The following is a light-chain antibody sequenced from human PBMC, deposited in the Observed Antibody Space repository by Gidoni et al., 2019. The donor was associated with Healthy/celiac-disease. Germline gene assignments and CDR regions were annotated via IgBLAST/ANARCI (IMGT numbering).Light chain of an antibody. Sequence: ESQMNQSPSPLSASVGDRVTITCRASQSISSYLNWYQQKPGKAPKLLIYAASSLQSGVPSRFSGSGSGTDFTLTISSLQPEDFATYYCQQSYSTPPTFGGGTKVEIK. V-gene: IGKV1-39*01. CDR3: QQSYSTPPT. J-gene: IGKJ4*01. CDR2: AAS. CDR1: QSISSY.